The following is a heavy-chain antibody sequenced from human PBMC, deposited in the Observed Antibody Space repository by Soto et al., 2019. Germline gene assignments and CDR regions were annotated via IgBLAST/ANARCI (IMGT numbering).Heavy chain of an antibody. CDR3: AKDPDRDGDNPDAFDI. CDR1: GFPFSSYA. V-gene: IGHV3-23*01. CDR2: ISRLGGST. Sequence: GGSLRLSCAASGFPFSSYAMGWVRQAPGKGLEWVSAISRLGGSTYYADSVKGRFTISRDNSKNTLYLQMNSLRAEDTAVYYCAKDPDRDGDNPDAFDIWGQGTRVTVSS. J-gene: IGHJ3*02. D-gene: IGHD1-1*01.